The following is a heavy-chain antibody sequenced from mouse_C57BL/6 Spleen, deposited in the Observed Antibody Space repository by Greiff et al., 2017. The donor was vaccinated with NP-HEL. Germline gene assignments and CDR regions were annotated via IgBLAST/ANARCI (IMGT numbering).Heavy chain of an antibody. CDR1: GYTFTSYW. V-gene: IGHV1-55*01. Sequence: VQLQQSGAELVKPGASVKMSCKASGYTFTSYWITWVKQRPGQGLEWIGDIYPGSGSTNYNEKFKSKATLTVDTSSSTAYMQLSSLTSEDSAVYYCARGDYYGSSRMDYWGQGTSVTVSS. D-gene: IGHD1-1*01. J-gene: IGHJ4*01. CDR2: IYPGSGST. CDR3: ARGDYYGSSRMDY.